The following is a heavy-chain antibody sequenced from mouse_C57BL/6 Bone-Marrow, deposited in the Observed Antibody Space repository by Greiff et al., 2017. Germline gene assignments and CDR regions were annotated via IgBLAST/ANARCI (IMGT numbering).Heavy chain of an antibody. CDR2: ISSGGSYT. V-gene: IGHV5-6*01. CDR1: GFTFSSYG. CDR3: ACDGYHTLYFDY. J-gene: IGHJ2*01. D-gene: IGHD2-3*01. Sequence: EVQLQESGGDLVKPGGSLQLSCAASGFTFSSYGMSWVRQTPDKRLEWVATISSGGSYTYYPDSVKGRFTISRDNAKNTLYLQMSSLKSEDTAMYYCACDGYHTLYFDYWGQGTTLTVSS.